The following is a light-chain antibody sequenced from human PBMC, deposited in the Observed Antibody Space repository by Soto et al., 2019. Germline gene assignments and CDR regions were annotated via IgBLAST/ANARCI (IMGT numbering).Light chain of an antibody. Sequence: EIVLTQSPATLSLSPGERATFTCRASQSVSGSLAWYQQKPGQAPRLLIYGTSNRATSIPARFSGSGSGTDFTLTISSLEPEDSAVNCCQQRGNWQLTLGPGPKVD. CDR3: QQRGNWQLT. CDR1: QSVSGS. J-gene: IGKJ3*01. V-gene: IGKV3-11*01. CDR2: GTS.